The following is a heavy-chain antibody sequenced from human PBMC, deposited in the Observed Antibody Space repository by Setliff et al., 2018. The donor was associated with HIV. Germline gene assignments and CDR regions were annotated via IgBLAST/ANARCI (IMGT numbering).Heavy chain of an antibody. CDR3: ALPVLGGYSYGYFDY. CDR1: GGTFSSYA. CDR2: IIPIFGTA. D-gene: IGHD5-18*01. Sequence: SVKVSCKASGGTFSSYAISWVRQAPGQGLAWMGGIIPIFGTANYAQKFQGRVTITADESTSTAYMELSSLRSEDTAVYYCALPVLGGYSYGYFDYWGQGTLVTVSS. V-gene: IGHV1-69*13. J-gene: IGHJ4*02.